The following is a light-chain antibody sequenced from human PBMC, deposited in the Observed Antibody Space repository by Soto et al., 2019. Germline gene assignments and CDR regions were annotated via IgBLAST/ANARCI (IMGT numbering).Light chain of an antibody. CDR2: KAS. Sequence: DIPMTQSPSTLSASIGDRVTITCRASQSIDTWLAWYQQKPGKAPNLLLYKASTLESGAPSRFSGSGSGTDFTLTISSLQPDDVATYYCQHYNTYSLTFGGGTKVEI. J-gene: IGKJ4*01. CDR1: QSIDTW. V-gene: IGKV1-5*03. CDR3: QHYNTYSLT.